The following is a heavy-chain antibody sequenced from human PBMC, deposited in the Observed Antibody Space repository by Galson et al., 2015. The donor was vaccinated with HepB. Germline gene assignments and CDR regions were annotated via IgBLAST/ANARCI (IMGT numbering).Heavy chain of an antibody. V-gene: IGHV1-46*03. CDR1: GYTFTSYY. D-gene: IGHD6-19*01. Sequence: SVKVSCKASGYTFTSYYMRWVRQAPGQGLEWMGIINPSGGSTSYAQKFQGRVTMTRDTSTSTVYMELSSLRSEDTAVYYCARDAVAAPGFDYWGQGTLVTVSS. CDR2: INPSGGST. CDR3: ARDAVAAPGFDY. J-gene: IGHJ4*02.